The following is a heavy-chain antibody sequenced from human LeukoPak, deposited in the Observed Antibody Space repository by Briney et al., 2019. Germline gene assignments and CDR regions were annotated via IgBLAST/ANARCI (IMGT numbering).Heavy chain of an antibody. CDR1: GGSFSGYY. D-gene: IGHD2-2*01. CDR3: ARDGVPAALDY. V-gene: IGHV4-34*01. Sequence: SETLSLTCAVYGGSFSGYYLSWIRQPPGKGLEWIGEINHSGSTNYNPSLKSRVTISVDTSKNQFSLKLSSVTAADTAVYYCARDGVPAALDYWGQGTLVTVSS. CDR2: INHSGST. J-gene: IGHJ4*02.